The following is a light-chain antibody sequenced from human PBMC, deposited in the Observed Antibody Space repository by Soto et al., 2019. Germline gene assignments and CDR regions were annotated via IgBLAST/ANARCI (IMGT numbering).Light chain of an antibody. CDR2: DAS. J-gene: IGKJ2*01. V-gene: IGKV3-11*01. CDR3: QQRSNWPPRDT. Sequence: EIVLTQSPATLSLSPGERATLSCRASQSVSSYLAWYQQKPGQAPRLLFYDASNRATGIQARFSGSGSGTDFTLTISSLEPEDFADYYCQQRSNWPPRDTFGQGTKLEIK. CDR1: QSVSSY.